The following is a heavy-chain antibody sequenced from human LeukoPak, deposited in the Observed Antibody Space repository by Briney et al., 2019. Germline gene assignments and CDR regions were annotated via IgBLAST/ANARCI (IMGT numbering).Heavy chain of an antibody. D-gene: IGHD2-21*01. J-gene: IGHJ4*02. V-gene: IGHV3-23*01. CDR1: GFSFSDAW. CDR3: AKARGDLWTFDY. Sequence: PGGSLRLSCAASGFSFSDAWMNWVRQAPGKGLEWVSGISISGDSTYYADSVRGRFTIFRDNSKNMLYLQMNSLRAEDTAVYDCAKARGDLWTFDYWGQGALVTVSS. CDR2: ISISGDST.